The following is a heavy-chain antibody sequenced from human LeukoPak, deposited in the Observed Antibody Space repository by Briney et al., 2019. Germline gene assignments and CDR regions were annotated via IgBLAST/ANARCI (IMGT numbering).Heavy chain of an antibody. CDR1: GGSISTYY. J-gene: IGHJ4*02. CDR3: ARLRRGSYYFDS. D-gene: IGHD1-26*01. Sequence: SETLSLTCTVSGGSISTYYWSWIRQPPGKGLEWIAYTYYSGSTNYNPSLKSRVTISVDTSKNQFSLKLSSVTAADTAVYYCARLRRGSYYFDSWGQGTLVTVSS. V-gene: IGHV4-59*08. CDR2: TYYSGST.